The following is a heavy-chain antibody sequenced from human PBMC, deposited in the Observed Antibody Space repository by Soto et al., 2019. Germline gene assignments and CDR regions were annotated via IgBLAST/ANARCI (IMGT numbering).Heavy chain of an antibody. CDR2: IDPSDSYT. Sequence: PGESLKISCKGSGYSFTSYWISWVRQMPGKGLEWMGRIDPSDSYTNYSPSFQGHVTISADMSISTAYLQWSSLKASDTAMYYCALSRDQLGQQWLVLPPNYWGQGTLVTVSS. J-gene: IGHJ4*02. V-gene: IGHV5-10-1*01. CDR1: GYSFTSYW. CDR3: ALSRDQLGQQWLVLPPNY. D-gene: IGHD6-19*01.